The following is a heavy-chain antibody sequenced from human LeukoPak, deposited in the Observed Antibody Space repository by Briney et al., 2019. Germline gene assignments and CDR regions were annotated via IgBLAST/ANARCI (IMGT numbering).Heavy chain of an antibody. V-gene: IGHV1-2*02. CDR2: INPNRGVT. Sequence: ASVKVSCKASGYTFTGYYIHWVRQAPGQGLEWMGWINPNRGVTKYAQNFQGRVTMTRDTSISTAYMELNRLRSDDTAVYYCARDYSNGLSLAFDHWGQGTLVTVSS. J-gene: IGHJ4*02. CDR3: ARDYSNGLSLAFDH. CDR1: GYTFTGYY. D-gene: IGHD4-11*01.